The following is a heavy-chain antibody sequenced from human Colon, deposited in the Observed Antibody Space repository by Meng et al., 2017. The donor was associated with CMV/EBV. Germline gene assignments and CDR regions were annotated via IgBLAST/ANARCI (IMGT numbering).Heavy chain of an antibody. J-gene: IGHJ4*02. V-gene: IGHV1-8*01. CDR1: GYTFTSYD. CDR3: ARGKWGYDFWCGYPNFDY. Sequence: ASVKVSCKASGYTFTSYDINWVRQATGQGLEWMGWMNPNSGNTGYAQKFQGRVTMTRNTSISTAYMELSSLRSEDTAVYYCARGKWGYDFWCGYPNFDYWGQGTLVTVSS. CDR2: MNPNSGNT. D-gene: IGHD3-3*01.